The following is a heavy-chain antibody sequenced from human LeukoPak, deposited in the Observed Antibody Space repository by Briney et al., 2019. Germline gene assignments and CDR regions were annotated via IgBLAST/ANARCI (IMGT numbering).Heavy chain of an antibody. CDR1: GGSFSGYY. CDR3: ARGGWGYYDSSGYCDY. D-gene: IGHD3-22*01. CDR2: INHSGST. V-gene: IGHV4-34*01. J-gene: IGHJ4*02. Sequence: SETLSLTCAVYGGSFSGYYWSWIRQPPGKGLEWIGEINHSGSTDYNPSLKSRATISVDTSKNQFSLKLSSVTAADTAVYYCARGGWGYYDSSGYCDYWGQGTLVTVSS.